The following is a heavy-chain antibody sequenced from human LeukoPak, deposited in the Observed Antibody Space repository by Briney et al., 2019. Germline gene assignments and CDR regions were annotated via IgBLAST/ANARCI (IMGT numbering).Heavy chain of an antibody. CDR2: ISGSGGST. J-gene: IGHJ6*03. V-gene: IGHV3-23*01. CDR3: AKDSTTPDYYNYYMDV. Sequence: PGGSLRLSCAASGFTFSSYAMSWVRQAPGKGLEWVSAISGSGGSTYYADSVKGRFTISRDNSTNTLYLQMNSLRTEDTAVYYCAKDSTTPDYYNYYMDVWGKGTTVTVSS. D-gene: IGHD1-26*01. CDR1: GFTFSSYA.